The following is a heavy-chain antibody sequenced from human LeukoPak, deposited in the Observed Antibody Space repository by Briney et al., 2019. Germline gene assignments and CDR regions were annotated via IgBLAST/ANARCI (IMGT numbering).Heavy chain of an antibody. Sequence: QPGGSLRLSCAASGFTFSSYAVSWVRQAPGKGLEWFSAISGSGGSTYYADSVKGRFTITRDNSKNTLYLQMDSLRAEDTAVYYCAKGTVLVSPEYFQHWGQGTLVTVSS. CDR1: GFTFSSYA. CDR3: AKGTVLVSPEYFQH. D-gene: IGHD4/OR15-4a*01. CDR2: ISGSGGST. V-gene: IGHV3-23*01. J-gene: IGHJ1*01.